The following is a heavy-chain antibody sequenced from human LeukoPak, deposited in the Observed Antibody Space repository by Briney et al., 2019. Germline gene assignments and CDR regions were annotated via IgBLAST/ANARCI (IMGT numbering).Heavy chain of an antibody. CDR2: ISGSGGST. V-gene: IGHV3-23*01. CDR3: AKITIFGVDPGH. Sequence: PGGSLRLSCAASGFTFSSYAMSWVRQAPGKGLEWVSAISGSGGSTYYADSVKGRFTISRDNSKNTLYLQMNSLRAEGTAVYYCAKITIFGVDPGHWGQGTLVTVSS. CDR1: GFTFSSYA. J-gene: IGHJ1*01. D-gene: IGHD3-3*01.